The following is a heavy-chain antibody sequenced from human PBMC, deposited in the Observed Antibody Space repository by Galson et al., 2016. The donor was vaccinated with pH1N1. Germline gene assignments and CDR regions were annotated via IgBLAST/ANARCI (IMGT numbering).Heavy chain of an antibody. CDR1: GYTFITYY. D-gene: IGHD3-22*01. CDR2: INPSGVST. Sequence: SVKVSCKASGYTFITYYIHWMRQAPGQGLEWLGIINPSGVSTTYAQKFQGRVTMTRNTSTSTVYMELSSLRSEDTAVYYCASRSSGQLHFDYWGQGTLVTVSS. J-gene: IGHJ4*02. V-gene: IGHV1-46*01. CDR3: ASRSSGQLHFDY.